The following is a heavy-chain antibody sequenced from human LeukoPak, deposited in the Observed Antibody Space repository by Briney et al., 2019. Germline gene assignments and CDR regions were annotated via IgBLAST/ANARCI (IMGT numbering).Heavy chain of an antibody. Sequence: SGGSLRLSCAASGFTFSSYWMSWVRQAPGKGLEWVANIKQDGSEKYYVDSVKGRFTISRDNAKNSLYLQMNSLRAEDTAVYYCASGGEWELPHYFDYWGQGTLVTVSS. CDR2: IKQDGSEK. V-gene: IGHV3-7*01. D-gene: IGHD1-26*01. CDR3: ASGGEWELPHYFDY. CDR1: GFTFSSYW. J-gene: IGHJ4*02.